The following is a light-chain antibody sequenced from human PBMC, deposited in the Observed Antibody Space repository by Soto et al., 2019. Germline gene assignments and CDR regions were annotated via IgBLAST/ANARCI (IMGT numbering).Light chain of an antibody. Sequence: LTQPPSVSGSPGQSVAISCSGTSSDVGSYNRVSWYQQPPGTAPKLMIYEVSNRPSGVPDRFSGSKSGNTASLTISGLQAEDEADYYCNSYTTGNTYVFGTGTKVTVL. CDR1: SSDVGSYNR. J-gene: IGLJ1*01. V-gene: IGLV2-18*02. CDR3: NSYTTGNTYV. CDR2: EVS.